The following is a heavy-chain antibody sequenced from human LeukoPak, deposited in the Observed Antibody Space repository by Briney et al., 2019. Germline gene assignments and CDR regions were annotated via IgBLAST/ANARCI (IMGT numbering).Heavy chain of an antibody. CDR2: ISAYNGNT. CDR3: ARASTYYDFWSGYPRAKGTTLSYWYFDL. CDR1: GYTFTSYG. Sequence: ASVKVSCKASGYTFTSYGISWVRQAPGQGLEWMGWISAYNGNTNYAQKLQGRVTMTTDTSTSTAYMELRSLRSDDTAVYYCARASTYYDFWSGYPRAKGTTLSYWYFDLWGRGTLVTVSS. J-gene: IGHJ2*01. V-gene: IGHV1-18*01. D-gene: IGHD3-3*01.